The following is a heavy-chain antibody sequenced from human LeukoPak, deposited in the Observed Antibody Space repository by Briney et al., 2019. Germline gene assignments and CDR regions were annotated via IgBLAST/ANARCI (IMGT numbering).Heavy chain of an antibody. V-gene: IGHV1-69*05. CDR2: IIPIFGTA. Sequence: SVKVSCKASGGTFSSYAISWVRQAPGQGLEWMGGIIPIFGTANYAQKFQGRVTITTDESTSTAYMELSSLRSEDTAVYYCARDLKQQLPTVDYWGQGTLVTVSS. J-gene: IGHJ4*02. D-gene: IGHD6-13*01. CDR3: ARDLKQQLPTVDY. CDR1: GGTFSSYA.